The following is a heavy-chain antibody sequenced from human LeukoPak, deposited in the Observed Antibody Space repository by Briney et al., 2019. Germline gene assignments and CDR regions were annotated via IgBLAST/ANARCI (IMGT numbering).Heavy chain of an antibody. V-gene: IGHV1-69*13. CDR2: IIPIFGTA. Sequence: GASVKVSCKASGGTFSSYAISWVRQAPGQGLEWMGGIIPIFGTANYAQKFQGRVTITADESTSTAYMELSSLRSEDTAVYYCARDRVVQLEGEEVYYYYYGMDVWGQGTTVTVSS. D-gene: IGHD1-1*01. CDR3: ARDRVVQLEGEEVYYYYYGMDV. CDR1: GGTFSSYA. J-gene: IGHJ6*02.